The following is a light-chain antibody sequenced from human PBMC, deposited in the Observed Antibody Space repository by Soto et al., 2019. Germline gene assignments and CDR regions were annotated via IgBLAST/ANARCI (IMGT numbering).Light chain of an antibody. CDR2: EVT. V-gene: IGLV2-14*01. CDR1: SSDVGDYNY. Sequence: QSALTQPASVSGSPGQSITISCTGASSDVGDYNYVSWYQEHPGQVPKLIIFEVTTRPSGVSDRFSGSRSGNTASLTISGLQAEDEADYHCSSYTTTTAWVFGGGTKLTVL. CDR3: SSYTTTTAWV. J-gene: IGLJ3*02.